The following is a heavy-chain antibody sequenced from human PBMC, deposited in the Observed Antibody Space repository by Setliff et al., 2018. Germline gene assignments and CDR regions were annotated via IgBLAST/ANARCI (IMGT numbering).Heavy chain of an antibody. Sequence: SETLSLTCTVSGASIISDSYYWTWIRQPPGKGLEWIGEINHSGSTNYNPSLKSRVTISVDTSKNQFSLNLYSVTAADTAVYYCARHKVIKKEFIRLTWFDPWGQGTPVTVSS. CDR1: GASIISDSYY. V-gene: IGHV4-39*01. CDR3: ARHKVIKKEFIRLTWFDP. CDR2: INHSGST. J-gene: IGHJ5*02. D-gene: IGHD3-10*01.